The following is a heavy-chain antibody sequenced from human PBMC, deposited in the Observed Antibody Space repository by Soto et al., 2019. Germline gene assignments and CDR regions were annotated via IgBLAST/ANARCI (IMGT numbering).Heavy chain of an antibody. CDR2: ISSSSSYI. CDR1: GFTFSSYS. CDR3: ARDPTRWDSSSWYFDL. J-gene: IGHJ2*01. Sequence: GGSLRLSCAASGFTFSSYSMNWVRQAPGKGLEWVSSISSSSSYIYYADSVKGRFTISRDNAKNSLYLQMNSLRAEDTAVYYCARDPTRWDSSSWYFDLWGRGTLVIVSS. V-gene: IGHV3-21*01. D-gene: IGHD6-13*01.